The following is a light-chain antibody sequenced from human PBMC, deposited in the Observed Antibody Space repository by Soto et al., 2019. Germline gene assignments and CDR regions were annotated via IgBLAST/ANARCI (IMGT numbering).Light chain of an antibody. Sequence: EIVLTQSPATLSLSPGERATLSCRASQSVSSYLAWYQQKPGQAPMLIVYDASNRATGIPARFSGSGSGTDFTLTISSLEPEDFAVYYCQQRSNWPYTFGQGTKLEIK. CDR1: QSVSSY. CDR2: DAS. CDR3: QQRSNWPYT. V-gene: IGKV3-11*01. J-gene: IGKJ2*01.